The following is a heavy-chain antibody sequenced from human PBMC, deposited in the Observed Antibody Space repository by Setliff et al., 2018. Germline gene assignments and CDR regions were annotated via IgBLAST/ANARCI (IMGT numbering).Heavy chain of an antibody. CDR1: GGTFTNYA. J-gene: IGHJ6*03. V-gene: IGHV1-69*05. D-gene: IGHD2-15*01. Sequence: GASVKVSCKASGGTFTNYAINWVRQAPGQGLEWMGGINPIFGTADYTQNFQGRVTITTDESTSTAYMELSSLRSEDTAIYYCATERGLVVSATDYYYYMDVWGKGTTVTVSS. CDR2: INPIFGTA. CDR3: ATERGLVVSATDYYYYMDV.